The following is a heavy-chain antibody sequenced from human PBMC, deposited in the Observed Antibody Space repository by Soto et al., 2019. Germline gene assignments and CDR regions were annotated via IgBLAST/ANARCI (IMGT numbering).Heavy chain of an antibody. Sequence: QLQLQESGPGVVKPSETLALTCSVSGAPISSNDYFWAWIRQPPGRGLEFIASMHASGGTYHASSLKSRATMSLDTSKDQFSLKLQSVTAADTGTYYCAAIVVGATRHSDVDHWGQGTLVTVSS. CDR1: GAPISSNDYF. V-gene: IGHV4-39*01. CDR2: MHASGGT. CDR3: AAIVVGATRHSDVDH. J-gene: IGHJ4*02. D-gene: IGHD2-15*01.